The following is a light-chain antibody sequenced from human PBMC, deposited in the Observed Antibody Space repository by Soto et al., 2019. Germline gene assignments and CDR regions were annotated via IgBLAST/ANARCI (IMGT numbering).Light chain of an antibody. J-gene: IGKJ1*01. CDR1: QSLLHSNGYNY. Sequence: DIVMTQSPLSLPVTPGEPASISCRSSQSLLHSNGYNYLDWYLQKPGQSPHLLIYLGSNRASGVADRFSGSGSGTDFTLKISRVEAEDVGVYYCMQAVQTPPTFGQGTKVEIK. CDR2: LGS. CDR3: MQAVQTPPT. V-gene: IGKV2-28*01.